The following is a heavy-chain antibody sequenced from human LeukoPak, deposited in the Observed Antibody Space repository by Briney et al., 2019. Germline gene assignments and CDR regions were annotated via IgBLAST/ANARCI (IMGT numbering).Heavy chain of an antibody. CDR3: ARDAVVTGWYFDL. J-gene: IGHJ2*01. D-gene: IGHD4-23*01. CDR1: GFTVSSNY. Sequence: PGGSLRLSCAASGFTVSSNYMSWVRQAPGKGLEWVSYISSSSSTIYYADSVKGRFTISRDNAKNSLYLQMNSLRAEDTAVYYCARDAVVTGWYFDLWGRGTLVTVSS. V-gene: IGHV3-48*01. CDR2: ISSSSSTI.